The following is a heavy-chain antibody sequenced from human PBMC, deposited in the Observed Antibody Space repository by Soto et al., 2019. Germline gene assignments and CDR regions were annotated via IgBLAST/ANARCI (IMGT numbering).Heavy chain of an antibody. Sequence: QVQLVQSGAEVKKPGDSVKVTCKASGYTFTSYGIGWVGQAPGQGLEWMGWISAYNGNTNYAQKLQGRVTMTTETSTSTAYMELRSLRSDDTAVYYCASLEHSSGWYASDYWGQGTLVTVTS. V-gene: IGHV1-18*01. CDR3: ASLEHSSGWYASDY. D-gene: IGHD6-19*01. J-gene: IGHJ4*02. CDR1: GYTFTSYG. CDR2: ISAYNGNT.